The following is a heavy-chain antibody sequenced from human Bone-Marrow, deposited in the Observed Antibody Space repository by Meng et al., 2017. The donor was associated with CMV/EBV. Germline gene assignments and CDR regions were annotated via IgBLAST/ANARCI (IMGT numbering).Heavy chain of an antibody. Sequence: ASVKVSCKASGYGFTSYDINWIRQAAGQGLEWVGWMNPNTGDTAYAQRFQGRVTITRSTSISTTYMELSGLRSDDTAVYYCARAISFRDYWSGYLAYYFDYWGQGTLVTVYS. CDR2: MNPNTGDT. D-gene: IGHD3-3*01. CDR1: GYGFTSYD. J-gene: IGHJ4*02. CDR3: ARAISFRDYWSGYLAYYFDY. V-gene: IGHV1-8*03.